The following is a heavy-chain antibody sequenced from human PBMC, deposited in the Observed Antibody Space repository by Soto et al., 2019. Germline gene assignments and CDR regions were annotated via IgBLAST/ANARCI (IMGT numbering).Heavy chain of an antibody. Sequence: PGGSLRLSCAASGFTFSSFAMSWVRQAPGKGLEWVSAIGSRGDSTYYADSVKGRFTISRDNSKNTLYLQMNSLRAEDTAVYYCAKDLIYGYNSGRPFASWGQGTLVTVSS. CDR2: IGSRGDST. CDR1: GFTFSSFA. D-gene: IGHD6-19*01. CDR3: AKDLIYGYNSGRPFAS. J-gene: IGHJ4*02. V-gene: IGHV3-23*01.